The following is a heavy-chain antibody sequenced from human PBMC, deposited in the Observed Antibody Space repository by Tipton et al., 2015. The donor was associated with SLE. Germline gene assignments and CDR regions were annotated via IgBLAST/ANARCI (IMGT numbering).Heavy chain of an antibody. J-gene: IGHJ4*02. CDR2: ISGRGGST. CDR1: GFTFSSYA. V-gene: IGHV3-23*01. Sequence: SLRLSCAASGFTFSSYAMSWVRPAPGKGLEWVSAISGRGGSTYYADSVKGRFTITRDNSKNTLYLQMNSLRAEDAAVYYCAKDPGQSRYWGQGTRVAVSS. CDR3: AKDPGQSRY. D-gene: IGHD3-9*01.